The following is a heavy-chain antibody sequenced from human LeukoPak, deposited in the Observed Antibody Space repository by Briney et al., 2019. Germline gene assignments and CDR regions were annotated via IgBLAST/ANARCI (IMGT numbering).Heavy chain of an antibody. V-gene: IGHV3-11*01. CDR3: AREYDFWSGYYGLGSYGMDV. CDR2: ISSSGSTI. J-gene: IGHJ6*02. Sequence: GGSLRLSCAASGLTFSDSYMSWIRQAPGKGLEWVSYISSSGSTIYYADSVKGRFTISRDNAKNSLYLQMNSLRAEDTAVYYCAREYDFWSGYYGLGSYGMDVWGQGTTVAVSS. D-gene: IGHD3-3*01. CDR1: GLTFSDSY.